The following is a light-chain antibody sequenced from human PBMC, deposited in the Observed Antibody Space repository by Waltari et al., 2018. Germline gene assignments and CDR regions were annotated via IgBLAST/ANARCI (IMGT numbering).Light chain of an antibody. CDR2: AAS. Sequence: DIQMTQSPSSLSASVGDRVTITCRASQTISSYLNWYHQKTGKAPELLIYAASRLQSWVPSRFSRSGSGTDFTLTISSLQPEDFATYYCQQSYSTPQTFGQGTKVEIK. CDR1: QTISSY. CDR3: QQSYSTPQT. V-gene: IGKV1-39*01. J-gene: IGKJ1*01.